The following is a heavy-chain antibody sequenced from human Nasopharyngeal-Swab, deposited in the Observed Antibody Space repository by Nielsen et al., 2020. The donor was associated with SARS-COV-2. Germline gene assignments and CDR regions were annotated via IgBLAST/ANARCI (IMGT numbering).Heavy chain of an antibody. J-gene: IGHJ4*02. Sequence: GESLTISCAASGFTFSGYAMHWVRQAPGKGLEYVSAITNNGGSTYYANSVKGRFTISRDNSKNTLYLQMGSLRAEDMAVYYCARVGTSGWYDYWGQGTLVTVSS. D-gene: IGHD6-19*01. CDR1: GFTFSGYA. CDR2: ITNNGGST. CDR3: ARVGTSGWYDY. V-gene: IGHV3-64*01.